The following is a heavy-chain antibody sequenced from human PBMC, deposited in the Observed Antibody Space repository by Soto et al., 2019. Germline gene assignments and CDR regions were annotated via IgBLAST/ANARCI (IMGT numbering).Heavy chain of an antibody. Sequence: SETLSLTCAVSGGSFSGYYWSWILQPPGKGLEWIGVINHSGSTNHNPSLKSRVTISVDTSKNQFSLKLSSVTAADTAVYYCARGGEDIVVVPAARNLDYWGQGTLVTVSS. J-gene: IGHJ4*02. CDR2: INHSGST. CDR1: GGSFSGYY. CDR3: ARGGEDIVVVPAARNLDY. D-gene: IGHD2-2*01. V-gene: IGHV4-34*01.